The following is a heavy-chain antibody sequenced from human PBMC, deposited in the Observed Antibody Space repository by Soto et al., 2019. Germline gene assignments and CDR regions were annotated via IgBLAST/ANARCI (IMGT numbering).Heavy chain of an antibody. CDR1: GGSISSSSYF. V-gene: IGHV4-39*07. CDR3: ARGDRPYYDILTGYYMDYYYYGMDV. Sequence: PSETLSLTCTVSGGSISSSSYFWGWIRQPPGKGLEWIGSIYYSGSTNYNPSLKSRVTISVDTSKNQFSLKLSSVTAADTAVYYCARGDRPYYDILTGYYMDYYYYGMDVWGQGTTVTVSS. J-gene: IGHJ6*02. D-gene: IGHD3-9*01. CDR2: IYYSGST.